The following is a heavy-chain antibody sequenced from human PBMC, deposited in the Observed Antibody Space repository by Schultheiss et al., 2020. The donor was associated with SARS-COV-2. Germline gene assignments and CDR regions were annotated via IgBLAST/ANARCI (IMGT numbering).Heavy chain of an antibody. D-gene: IGHD4-11*01. Sequence: GESLKISCAASGFTFSSYGMHWVRQAPGKGLEWVAVIWYDGSNKYYADSVKGRFTISRDNSKNTLYLQMNSLRAEDTAVYYCARDPRPYSNYFNWFDPWGQGTLVTVSS. CDR3: ARDPRPYSNYFNWFDP. V-gene: IGHV3-33*01. CDR2: IWYDGSNK. J-gene: IGHJ5*02. CDR1: GFTFSSYG.